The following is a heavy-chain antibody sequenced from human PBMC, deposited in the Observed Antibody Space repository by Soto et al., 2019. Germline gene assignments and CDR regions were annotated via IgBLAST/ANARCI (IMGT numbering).Heavy chain of an antibody. V-gene: IGHV4-59*01. CDR3: ARGGGLTPNFDY. CDR1: GGSISGSY. Sequence: PSETLSLTCTVSGGSISGSYWSWIRQPPGKGLEWIGYIHSSGNSNYNPSLKSRVTASADTSKNQFSLKLKSVTAADTAVYYCARGGGLTPNFDYWGQGTLVTVSS. J-gene: IGHJ4*02. CDR2: IHSSGNS. D-gene: IGHD7-27*01.